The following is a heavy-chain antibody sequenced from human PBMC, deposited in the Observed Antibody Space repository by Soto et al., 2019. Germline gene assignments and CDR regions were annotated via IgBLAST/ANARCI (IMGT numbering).Heavy chain of an antibody. CDR1: GFTFSSYA. V-gene: IGHV3-64D*06. J-gene: IGHJ6*02. Sequence: AGGALRISCSGSGFTFSSYAIFWVRQAPGKGLEYVADISNNGGSTYYADSVKDRFTISRDNSKNTLYLQMSTLRDEDTAVFYCVKDKGSTIRKVTMDVWGQGATVTVSS. D-gene: IGHD2-21*02. CDR3: VKDKGSTIRKVTMDV. CDR2: ISNNGGST.